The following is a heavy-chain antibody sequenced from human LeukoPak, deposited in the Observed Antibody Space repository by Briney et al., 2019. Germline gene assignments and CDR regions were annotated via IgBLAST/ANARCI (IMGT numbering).Heavy chain of an antibody. D-gene: IGHD3-22*01. CDR2: ISSSGSTI. CDR3: ARDSPDYDSSGYYYRGSDY. Sequence: AGGSLRLSCAASGFTFSSYEMNWVRQAPGKGLEWVSYISSSGSTIYYADSVKGRFTISRDNAKNSLYLQMNSLRAEDTAVYYCARDSPDYDSSGYYYRGSDYWGQGTLVTVSS. J-gene: IGHJ4*02. CDR1: GFTFSSYE. V-gene: IGHV3-48*03.